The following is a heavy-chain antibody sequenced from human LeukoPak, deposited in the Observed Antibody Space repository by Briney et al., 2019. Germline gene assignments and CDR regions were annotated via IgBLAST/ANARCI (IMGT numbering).Heavy chain of an antibody. V-gene: IGHV1-69*13. CDR2: IIPIFGTA. CDR1: GGTFSSYA. J-gene: IGHJ6*03. D-gene: IGHD3-3*01. CDR3: ARGLHYDFWSGYFSPINYYYMDV. Sequence: SVKVSCKASGGTFSSYAISWVRQAPGQGLEWMGGIIPIFGTANYAQKFQGRVTITADESTSTAYMELSSLRSEDTAVYYCARGLHYDFWSGYFSPINYYYMDVWGKGTTVTVSS.